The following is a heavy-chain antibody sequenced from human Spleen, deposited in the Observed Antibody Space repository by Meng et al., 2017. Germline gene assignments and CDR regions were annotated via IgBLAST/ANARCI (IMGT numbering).Heavy chain of an antibody. CDR1: GGSISSSHW. CDR2: IHHSGSA. CDR3: ASFDHIPRRNYFDY. D-gene: IGHD2-21*01. J-gene: IGHJ4*02. V-gene: IGHV4-30-4*01. Sequence: QVQLQESGPGLVKPSEPLSLTCAVSGGSISSSHWWSWVRQPPGKGLEWIGYIHHSGSAYYNPSLKSRVSISVDTSKNQFSLNLNSMTAADTAVYYCASFDHIPRRNYFDYWGQGTLVTVSS.